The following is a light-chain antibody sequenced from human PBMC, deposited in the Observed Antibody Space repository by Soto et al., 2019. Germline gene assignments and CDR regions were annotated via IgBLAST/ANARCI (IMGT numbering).Light chain of an antibody. CDR2: DAS. CDR1: QSVSIY. CDR3: QQRSNWPPIT. V-gene: IGKV3-11*01. J-gene: IGKJ5*01. Sequence: EIVLTQSPATLSLSPGERATLSCRASQSVSIYLAWYQQRPGQAPRLLIYDASNRATGIPARFSGSGSGTDFTLTISSLEPEDFAVYYCQQRSNWPPITCGQGTRLEI.